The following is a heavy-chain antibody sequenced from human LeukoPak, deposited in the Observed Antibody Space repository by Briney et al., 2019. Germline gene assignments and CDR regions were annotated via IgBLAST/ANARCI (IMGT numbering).Heavy chain of an antibody. D-gene: IGHD3-10*01. Sequence: SETLSLTCTVSGGSISSYYWSWIRQPPGRGLEWIGYIYYSGSTNYNPSLKSRVTISVGTSKNQFSLKLSSVTAADTAVYYCARWYYGSGSYSFDYWGQGTLVTVSS. CDR3: ARWYYGSGSYSFDY. V-gene: IGHV4-59*08. J-gene: IGHJ4*02. CDR2: IYYSGST. CDR1: GGSISSYY.